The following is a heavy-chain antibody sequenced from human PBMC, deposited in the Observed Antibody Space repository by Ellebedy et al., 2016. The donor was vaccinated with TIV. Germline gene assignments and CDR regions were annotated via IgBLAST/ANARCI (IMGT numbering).Heavy chain of an antibody. CDR3: ARGRTTVVAPFDY. Sequence: MPSETLSLTCAVYGGSFSGYYWSWIRQPPGKGLEWIGEINHSGSTNYNPSLKSRVTVSVDTSKNQFSLKLSSVTAADTAVYYCARGRTTVVAPFDYWGQGTLVTVSS. J-gene: IGHJ4*02. V-gene: IGHV4-34*01. CDR1: GGSFSGYY. D-gene: IGHD4-23*01. CDR2: INHSGST.